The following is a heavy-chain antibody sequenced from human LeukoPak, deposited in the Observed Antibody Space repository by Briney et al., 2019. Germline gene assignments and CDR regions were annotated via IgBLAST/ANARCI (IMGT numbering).Heavy chain of an antibody. J-gene: IGHJ3*02. CDR2: INGRGDST. Sequence: GGPLRLSCAASGFIFSSYAMSWVRQAPRKGLEWVSGINGRGDSTVYADSVKGRFTISRDNSKNTLYLQMNSLRVEDTAVYYCARERYSSGWYGAFDIWGQGTMVTVSS. V-gene: IGHV3-23*01. CDR3: ARERYSSGWYGAFDI. CDR1: GFIFSSYA. D-gene: IGHD6-19*01.